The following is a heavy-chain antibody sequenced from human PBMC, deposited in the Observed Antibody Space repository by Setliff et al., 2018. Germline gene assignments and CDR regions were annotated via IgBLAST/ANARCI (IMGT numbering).Heavy chain of an antibody. D-gene: IGHD2-8*01. CDR2: SRNKGNSSGSISTT. Sequence: PGGSLRLSCAASGFTFSDHYMDWVRQAPGKGLEWVGRSRNKGNSSGSISTTHYADSVRGRFTVSRDNAKNTLYLEMNNLRAEDSAVYYCARVGRERSNGECYSTTPCYSYYMDVWGKGTTVTVSS. CDR3: ARVGRERSNGECYSTTPCYSYYMDV. V-gene: IGHV3-72*01. CDR1: GFTFSDHY. J-gene: IGHJ6*03.